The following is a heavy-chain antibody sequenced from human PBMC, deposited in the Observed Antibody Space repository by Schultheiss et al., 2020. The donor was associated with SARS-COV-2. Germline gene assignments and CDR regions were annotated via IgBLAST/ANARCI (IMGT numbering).Heavy chain of an antibody. V-gene: IGHV5-51*01. Sequence: GGSLRLSCKGSGYSFSTYWIGWVRQMPGKGLEWMGIIFPFDSDTRFSPSFRGQVTISVDKSISTAYLQWSSLRASDTAIYYCARLGYSYYEGDYWGPGTLVTVSS. CDR1: GYSFSTYW. J-gene: IGHJ4*02. D-gene: IGHD5-12*01. CDR2: IFPFDSDT. CDR3: ARLGYSYYEGDY.